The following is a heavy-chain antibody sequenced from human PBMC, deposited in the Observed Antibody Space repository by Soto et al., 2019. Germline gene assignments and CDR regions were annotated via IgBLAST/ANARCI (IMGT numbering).Heavy chain of an antibody. Sequence: LVESGGGVAQPGRSLRLSCATSGFSFGPSGMHWVHQAPGKGLEWVAIIWNDGSTTYYADSVKGRFTISRDNSKNTVYLQMNSLRDEDTAVYYCARDGSHYDVDYWGQGTLVTVSS. CDR2: IWNDGSTT. CDR1: GFSFGPSG. J-gene: IGHJ4*02. D-gene: IGHD4-4*01. CDR3: ARDGSHYDVDY. V-gene: IGHV3-33*01.